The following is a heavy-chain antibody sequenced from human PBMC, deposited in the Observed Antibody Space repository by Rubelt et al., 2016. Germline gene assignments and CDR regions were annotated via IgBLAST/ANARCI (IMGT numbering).Heavy chain of an antibody. CDR3: ARDNGHSYGFDAMDV. CDR2: VYNSEST. Sequence: QVQLQESGPGLVKPSQTLSLTCTVSGGSISSGVYYWSWIRQHPGKGLAWIGSVYNSESTNNNTSLRSRGTISTDTAKKQFSLKRTSVTAADTAVDYCARDNGHSYGFDAMDVWGQGTTVTVSS. V-gene: IGHV4-31*03. J-gene: IGHJ6*02. CDR1: GGSISSGVYY. D-gene: IGHD5-18*01.